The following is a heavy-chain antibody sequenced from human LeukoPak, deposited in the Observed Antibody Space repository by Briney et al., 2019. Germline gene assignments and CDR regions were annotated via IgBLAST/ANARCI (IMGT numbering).Heavy chain of an antibody. J-gene: IGHJ4*02. Sequence: SETLSLTCTASGGSISSSSYYWGWIRQPPGKGLEWIGSIYYSRSTYYNPSLKSRVTISVDTSKNQFSLKLSSVTAADTAVYYCARSLGAAMVTSDYWGQGTLVTVSS. CDR2: IYYSRST. CDR3: ARSLGAAMVTSDY. V-gene: IGHV4-39*01. D-gene: IGHD5-18*01. CDR1: GGSISSSSYY.